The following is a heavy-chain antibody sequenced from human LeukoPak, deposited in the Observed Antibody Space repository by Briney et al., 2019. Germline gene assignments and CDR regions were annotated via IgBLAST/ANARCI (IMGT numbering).Heavy chain of an antibody. D-gene: IGHD5-18*01. CDR2: IYGDGSRI. Sequence: GGSLRLSCAASGFIFSRHWMHWVRQAPGKGLVWVSRIYGDGSRISYADSVKGRFTISRDNAKNTLFLQMNSLRAEDTAVYYCTSDTVDTAVGIDYWGQGTLVTVSS. CDR3: TSDTVDTAVGIDY. J-gene: IGHJ4*02. V-gene: IGHV3-74*01. CDR1: GFIFSRHW.